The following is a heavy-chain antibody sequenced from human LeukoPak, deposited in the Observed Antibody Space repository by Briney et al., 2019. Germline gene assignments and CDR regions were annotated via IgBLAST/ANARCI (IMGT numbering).Heavy chain of an antibody. D-gene: IGHD3-22*01. Sequence: AGGSLRLSCAASGFTFSSYGMHWVRQAPGKGLEWVALIWYDGSKKYYADSVKGRFTISRDNSQSTLYLQMSSLRAEDTAVYFCARDAYDTNGYYTRIYSGQGTLVAVSS. CDR3: ARDAYDTNGYYTRIY. J-gene: IGHJ4*02. CDR1: GFTFSSYG. CDR2: IWYDGSKK. V-gene: IGHV3-33*01.